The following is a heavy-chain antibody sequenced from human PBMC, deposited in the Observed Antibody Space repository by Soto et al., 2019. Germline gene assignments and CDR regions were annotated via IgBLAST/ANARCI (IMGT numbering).Heavy chain of an antibody. CDR1: GGTFSSYA. V-gene: IGHV1-69*13. D-gene: IGHD3-22*01. Sequence: SVKVSCKASGGTFSSYAISWVRQAPGQGLEWMGGVIPILGTANYAQKFQGRVTITADASTSTAYMELSSLRSEDTAVYYCARSSYVYYDSSGYAHDAFDIWGQGTMVTVSS. J-gene: IGHJ3*02. CDR2: VIPILGTA. CDR3: ARSSYVYYDSSGYAHDAFDI.